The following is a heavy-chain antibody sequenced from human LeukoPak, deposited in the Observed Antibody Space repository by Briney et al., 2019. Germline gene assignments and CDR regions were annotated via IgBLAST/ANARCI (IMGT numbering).Heavy chain of an antibody. V-gene: IGHV3-23*01. D-gene: IGHD3-16*02. CDR1: RFSLSSHA. CDR2: ISANGINT. J-gene: IGHJ5*02. Sequence: GGSLRLSCAASRFSLSSHAMSWVRQAPGKGLEWVSTISANGINTYYADSVKGRFTVSRDNSRKTLYLQMHSLRAEDTAVYYCSKNPYTDGSHWFDPWGQGTLVTVSS. CDR3: SKNPYTDGSHWFDP.